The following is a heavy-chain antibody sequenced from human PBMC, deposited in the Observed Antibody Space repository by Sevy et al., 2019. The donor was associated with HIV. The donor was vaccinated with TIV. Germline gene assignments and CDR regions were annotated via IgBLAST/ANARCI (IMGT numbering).Heavy chain of an antibody. V-gene: IGHV1-69*06. J-gene: IGHJ3*02. CDR3: ARSLPTMIVVVDAFDI. CDR2: IIAMFGTT. CDR1: GGTFSSFA. Sequence: ASVKVSCKASGGTFSSFALSWVRQAPGQGLEWMGGIIAMFGTTKYAQKFQGRATISADKSTSTAYMELSSLRSEDTAVYYCARSLPTMIVVVDAFDIWGQGTMVTVSS. D-gene: IGHD3-22*01.